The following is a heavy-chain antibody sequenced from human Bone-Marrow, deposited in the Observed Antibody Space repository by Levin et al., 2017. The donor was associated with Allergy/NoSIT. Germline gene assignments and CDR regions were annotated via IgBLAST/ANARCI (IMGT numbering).Heavy chain of an antibody. J-gene: IGHJ4*02. CDR1: GYVFLNYW. CDR3: ARQADIVTTAAGHFDF. CDR2: IFPGDSNT. D-gene: IGHD6-13*01. Sequence: GESLKISCRTSGYVFLNYWVAWVRQMPGKGLEWMAFIFPGDSNTKYSPSFRGQVTISVDKATSTTSLQWASLKASDTAVYYCARQADIVTTAAGHFDFWGRGTLVTVSS. V-gene: IGHV5-51*01.